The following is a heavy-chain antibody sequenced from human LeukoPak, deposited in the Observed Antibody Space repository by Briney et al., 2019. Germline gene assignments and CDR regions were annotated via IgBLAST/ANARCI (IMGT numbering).Heavy chain of an antibody. CDR2: INHSGST. V-gene: IGHV4-34*01. D-gene: IGHD3-9*01. CDR3: ARGRFDILTGYYRGSSWFDP. Sequence: SETLCLTCAVYGGSFSGYYWSRIRQPPGKGLEWIGEINHSGSTNYNPSLKSRVTISVDTSKNQFSLKLSSVTAADTAVYYCARGRFDILTGYYRGSSWFDPWGQGTLVTVSS. CDR1: GGSFSGYY. J-gene: IGHJ5*02.